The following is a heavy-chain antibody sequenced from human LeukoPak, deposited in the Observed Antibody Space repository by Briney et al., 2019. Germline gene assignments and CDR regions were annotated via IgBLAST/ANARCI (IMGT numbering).Heavy chain of an antibody. CDR1: GFTFSSYE. D-gene: IGHD3-16*01. V-gene: IGHV3-48*03. CDR3: ARDVIYASEIYSYGDC. Sequence: GGSLRLSCAASGFTFSSYEMNWVRQAPGKGLEWVSYISSSGSTIYYADSVKDRFTISRDNFKNMVYFHMNSLKAEDTAVYYCARDVIYASEIYSYGDCLGQGTLVTVSS. J-gene: IGHJ4*02. CDR2: ISSSGSTI.